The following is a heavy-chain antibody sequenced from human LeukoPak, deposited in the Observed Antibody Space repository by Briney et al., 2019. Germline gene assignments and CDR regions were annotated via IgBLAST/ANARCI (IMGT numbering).Heavy chain of an antibody. V-gene: IGHV3-23*01. Sequence: GQSLRLSCAASGFTFSNYAMNWARQAPGKGLEWVSGISGSGGSTYYADSVKGRFTISRDNSKNTLYLQMISLRAEDTAVYYCAKDRYSNYGNWFDPWGQGTLVTVFS. D-gene: IGHD4-11*01. J-gene: IGHJ5*02. CDR1: GFTFSNYA. CDR3: AKDRYSNYGNWFDP. CDR2: ISGSGGST.